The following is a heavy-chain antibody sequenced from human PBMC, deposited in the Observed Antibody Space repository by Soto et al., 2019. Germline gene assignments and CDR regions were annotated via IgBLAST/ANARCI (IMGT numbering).Heavy chain of an antibody. D-gene: IGHD3-22*01. CDR2: IYPGDSDT. J-gene: IGHJ3*02. Sequence: GESLKISCKGSGYSFTSYWIGWVRQMPGKGLEWMGIIYPGDSDTRYSPSFQGQVTISADKSISTAYLQWSSLKASDTAMYYCASPYSYDSSEYEEKNVFDIGGQGTMVTFS. CDR1: GYSFTSYW. CDR3: ASPYSYDSSEYEEKNVFDI. V-gene: IGHV5-51*01.